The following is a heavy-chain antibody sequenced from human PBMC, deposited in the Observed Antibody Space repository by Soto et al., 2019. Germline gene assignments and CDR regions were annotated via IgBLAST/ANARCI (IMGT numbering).Heavy chain of an antibody. CDR1: GYTSNSYW. V-gene: IGHV5-10-1*01. CDR3: DSHNDKFDYYAMDV. D-gene: IGHD2-8*01. CDR2: IDPSDSHT. Sequence: GESLKISCKGSGYTSNSYWISWVRQMPGKGLEWMGRIDPSDSHTTYSPSFQGHVTMSADKSIRTAYLRWRSLKASDTTIYYCDSHNDKFDYYAMDVWGQGTTVTVSS. J-gene: IGHJ6*02.